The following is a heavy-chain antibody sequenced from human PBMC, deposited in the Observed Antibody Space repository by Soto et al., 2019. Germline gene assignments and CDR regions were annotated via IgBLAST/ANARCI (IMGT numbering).Heavy chain of an antibody. Sequence: DVQLLESGGGLVQPGGSVRLSCAASGFTFSSYAMSWVRQAPGKGLEWVSAISGNGADTSYADSVKGRFTISRDNSENTLYLQMNSLKAEDTAVYFCARDQAGGWISHGYDHWGQGSRVAVSA. CDR2: ISGNGADT. CDR1: GFTFSSYA. D-gene: IGHD5-12*01. CDR3: ARDQAGGWISHGYDH. J-gene: IGHJ5*02. V-gene: IGHV3-23*01.